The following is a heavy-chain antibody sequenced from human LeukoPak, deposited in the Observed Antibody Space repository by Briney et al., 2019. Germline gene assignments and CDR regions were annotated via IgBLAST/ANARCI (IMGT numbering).Heavy chain of an antibody. Sequence: GGSLRLSCAASGFTVSSNYMSWVRQAPGKGLEWVSVIYSGGSTYYADSVKGRFTISRDNSKNTLYLQMNSLRAEDTAVYYCARDRWGCSSTSCYSVEDYWGQGTLATVSS. CDR3: ARDRWGCSSTSCYSVEDY. CDR1: GFTVSSNY. CDR2: IYSGGST. D-gene: IGHD2-2*02. J-gene: IGHJ4*02. V-gene: IGHV3-53*01.